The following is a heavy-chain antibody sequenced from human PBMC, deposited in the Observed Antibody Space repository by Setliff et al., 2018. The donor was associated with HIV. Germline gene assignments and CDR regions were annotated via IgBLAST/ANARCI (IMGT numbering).Heavy chain of an antibody. D-gene: IGHD7-27*01. J-gene: IGHJ4*02. CDR1: GYTFTGYY. CDR2: INPNSGGT. V-gene: IGHV1-2*06. CDR3: ARQLSNSLDF. Sequence: ASVKVSCKAFGYTFTGYYIHWVRQAPGQGLEWMGRINPNSGGTNHAQKFQGRVTMTRDMSISTAYMELSKLRSDDTAVYYCARQLSNSLDFWGQGAQVTVSS.